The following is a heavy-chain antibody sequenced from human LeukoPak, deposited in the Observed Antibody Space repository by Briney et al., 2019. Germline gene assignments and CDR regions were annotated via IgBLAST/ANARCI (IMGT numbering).Heavy chain of an antibody. CDR3: ARHDVAWNDDHWFDP. Sequence: GGSLRLSCAASGFTFSSYTMNWVRQAPGKGLEWVSPISSSSSYINYAASVKGRFTISRDNANNSLYLQMSGLRAEDTAVYYCARHDVAWNDDHWFDPWGQGTLVTVSS. CDR2: ISSSSSYI. V-gene: IGHV3-21*01. J-gene: IGHJ5*02. D-gene: IGHD1-1*01. CDR1: GFTFSSYT.